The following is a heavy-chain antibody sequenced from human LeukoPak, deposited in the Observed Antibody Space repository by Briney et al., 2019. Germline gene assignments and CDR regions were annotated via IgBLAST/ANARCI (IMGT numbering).Heavy chain of an antibody. CDR1: GGSISSSSYF. Sequence: KPSETLSLTCTVSGGSISSSSYFWGWIRQPPGKGLEWIGSIYYSGNTYYNPPLKSRVTISLNTSKNQFSLKLSSVTSADTAVYYCASASLNIYAFDIWGQGTMVTVSS. CDR2: IYYSGNT. D-gene: IGHD2/OR15-2a*01. J-gene: IGHJ3*02. CDR3: ASASLNIYAFDI. V-gene: IGHV4-39*01.